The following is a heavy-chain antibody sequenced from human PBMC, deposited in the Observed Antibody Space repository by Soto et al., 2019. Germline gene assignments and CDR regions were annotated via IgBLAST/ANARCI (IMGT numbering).Heavy chain of an antibody. CDR1: GESVIDYY. CDR2: IYYTGST. Sequence: PSETLSLTCAVSGESVIDYYWSWIRQPPGKGLEWIGHIYYTGSTNYNPSLRSRVTMSQDTSKNQFSLKLASVTAADTAVYFFSTGNAWGDLLAYWGQGTLVTVSS. J-gene: IGHJ4*02. D-gene: IGHD3-16*01. CDR3: STGNAWGDLLAY. V-gene: IGHV4-59*02.